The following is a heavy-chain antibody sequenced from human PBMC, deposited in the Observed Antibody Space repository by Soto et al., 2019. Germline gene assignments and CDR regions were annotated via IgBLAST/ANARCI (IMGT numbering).Heavy chain of an antibody. CDR3: AREVPDSSSYLDY. CDR1: GFTFSSYA. V-gene: IGHV3-30-3*01. CDR2: ISYDGSNK. J-gene: IGHJ4*02. Sequence: QVQLVESGGGVVQPGRSLRLSCAASGFTFSSYAMHWVRQAPGKGLEWVAVISYDGSNKYYADSVKGRFTISRDNSKNTLYLQMNRLRAEDTAVYYCAREVPDSSSYLDYWGQGTLVTVSS. D-gene: IGHD6-6*01.